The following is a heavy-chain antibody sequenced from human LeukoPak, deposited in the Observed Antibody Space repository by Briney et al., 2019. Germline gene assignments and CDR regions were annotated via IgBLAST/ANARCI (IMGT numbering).Heavy chain of an antibody. Sequence: SETLSLTCTVSDGAISGYYWGWIRQPPGKGLDWIGHMYYGGSTNYNPSLKSRVTISADTSKNQFSLKLSSVTAADTAVYYCARDDGYFDYWGQGTLVTVSS. CDR1: DGAISGYY. V-gene: IGHV4-59*01. CDR2: MYYGGST. J-gene: IGHJ4*02. CDR3: ARDDGYFDY.